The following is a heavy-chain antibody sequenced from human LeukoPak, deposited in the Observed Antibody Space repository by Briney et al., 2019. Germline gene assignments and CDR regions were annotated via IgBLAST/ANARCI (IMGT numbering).Heavy chain of an antibody. J-gene: IGHJ4*02. V-gene: IGHV3-21*01. CDR3: AREREEAFDY. CDR1: ALSFSNYS. CDR2: IGGSSRSI. Sequence: GGSLRLSCAASALSFSNYSMNCGRQAPGKELEWVSSIGGSSRSIYYADSVKGRFTISRDNAKNSLYLQMDSLRADDTAVYYCAREREEAFDYWGQGTLVTVSS.